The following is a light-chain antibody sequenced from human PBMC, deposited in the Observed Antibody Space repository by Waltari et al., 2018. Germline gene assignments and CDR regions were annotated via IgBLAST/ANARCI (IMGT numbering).Light chain of an antibody. Sequence: DIVLTQSPASLAVSLGERDTINCRSSETVVYRSDNNNYLGWYQQRPGHPPKLLISWPYTRDSGVPGRFSGCGSGTDDPLTINSQQAEDVAVCSCQQYYTTPVPFGQGTKLEI. V-gene: IGKV4-1*01. CDR3: QQYYTTPVP. CDR2: WPY. CDR1: ETVVYRSDNNNY. J-gene: IGKJ2*01.